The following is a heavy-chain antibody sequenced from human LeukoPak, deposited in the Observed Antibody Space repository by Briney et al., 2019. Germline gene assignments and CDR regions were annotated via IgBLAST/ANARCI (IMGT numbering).Heavy chain of an antibody. Sequence: GGSLRLSCAASGFTFTTYWMSWVRQAPGKGLEWVSVISGSGVNTYYADSVKGRFTISRDNSKNTLYLQMNSLRAEDTAVYYCAKGTTVTTHYYYYMDVWGKGTTVAISS. J-gene: IGHJ6*03. CDR3: AKGTTVTTHYYYYMDV. D-gene: IGHD4-17*01. V-gene: IGHV3-23*01. CDR1: GFTFTTYW. CDR2: ISGSGVNT.